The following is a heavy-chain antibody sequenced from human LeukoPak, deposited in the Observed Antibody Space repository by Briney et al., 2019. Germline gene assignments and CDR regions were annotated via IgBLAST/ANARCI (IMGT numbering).Heavy chain of an antibody. CDR3: TRDRDGSGWYYFDY. CDR1: GLTFGDYA. D-gene: IGHD6-19*01. Sequence: GGSLRLSCTASGLTFGDYAMSWFRQAPGKGLEWVGFIRSKTYGGTTDYAASVKGRFTISRDDSKTIAYLQMNSLKTEDTAFYYCTRDRDGSGWYYFDYWGQGTLVTVSS. J-gene: IGHJ4*02. V-gene: IGHV3-49*03. CDR2: IRSKTYGGTT.